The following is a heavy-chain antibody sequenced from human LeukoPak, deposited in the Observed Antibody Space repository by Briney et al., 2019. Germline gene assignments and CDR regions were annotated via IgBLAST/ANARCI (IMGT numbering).Heavy chain of an antibody. V-gene: IGHV4-61*02. D-gene: IGHD1-1*01. CDR3: AREKGTTDY. CDR2: IYTSGST. J-gene: IGHJ4*02. CDR1: GGSISSGSYY. Sequence: SETLSLTCTVSGGSISSGSYYWSWIRQPAGKGLEWIGRIYTSGSTNYNPSLKSRVTISVDTSKNQFSLKLSSVTAADTAVYYCAREKGTTDYWGQGTLVTVSS.